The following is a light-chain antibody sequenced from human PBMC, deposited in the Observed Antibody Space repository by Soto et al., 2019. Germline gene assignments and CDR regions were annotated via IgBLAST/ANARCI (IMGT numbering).Light chain of an antibody. Sequence: QSALTQPASVSGSPGQSVTISCNGSISDLGTYNYVSWFQQHPDKAPKLMIFGVNDRPSGVSDRFSGSKSGNTASLTISGLQAEDEADYYCCSYSTITTYVFGTGTKLTVL. CDR1: ISDLGTYNY. J-gene: IGLJ1*01. CDR3: CSYSTITTYV. CDR2: GVN. V-gene: IGLV2-14*03.